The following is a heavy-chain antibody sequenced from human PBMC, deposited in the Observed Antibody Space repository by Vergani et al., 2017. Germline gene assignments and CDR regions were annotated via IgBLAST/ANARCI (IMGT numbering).Heavy chain of an antibody. CDR2: INAGNGNT. J-gene: IGHJ4*02. CDR3: AREGFYDYVWGSYRLRGGYYFDY. D-gene: IGHD3-16*02. CDR1: GYTFTSYA. Sequence: QVQLVQSGSELKKPGASVKVSCKASGYTFTSYAMHWVRQAPGQRLEWMGWINAGNGNTKYSQKFQGRVTITRDTSASTAYMELSSLRSEDTAVYYCAREGFYDYVWGSYRLRGGYYFDYWGQGTLVTVSS. V-gene: IGHV1-3*01.